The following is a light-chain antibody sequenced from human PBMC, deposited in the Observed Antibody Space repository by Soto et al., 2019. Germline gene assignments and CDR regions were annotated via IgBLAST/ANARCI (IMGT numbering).Light chain of an antibody. CDR2: DAS. CDR3: QQRSKWPPET. J-gene: IGKJ1*01. V-gene: IGKV3-11*01. CDR1: QSVSSY. Sequence: EIVLTQSPATLSLSPGERATLSCRASQSVSSYLAWYQQKPGQAPRLLIYDASNRATGIPARFSGSGSGTDFTLPISSLQPEDFAVYYCQQRSKWPPETFGQGTKVEIK.